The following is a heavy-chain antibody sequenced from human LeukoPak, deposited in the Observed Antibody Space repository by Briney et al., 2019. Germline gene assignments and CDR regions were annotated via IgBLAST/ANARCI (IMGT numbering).Heavy chain of an antibody. J-gene: IGHJ3*02. Sequence: SETLSLTCSVSGYFINSGHWWGWIRQSPGKGLEWIGYVYYSGNTYYNPSLKSRVTMSVDTSKNQFSLKLSSVTAADTAVYYCARDKYYYDSSGYYNDAFDIWGQGTMVTVSS. CDR2: VYYSGNT. CDR1: GYFINSGHW. CDR3: ARDKYYYDSSGYYNDAFDI. V-gene: IGHV4-28*03. D-gene: IGHD3-22*01.